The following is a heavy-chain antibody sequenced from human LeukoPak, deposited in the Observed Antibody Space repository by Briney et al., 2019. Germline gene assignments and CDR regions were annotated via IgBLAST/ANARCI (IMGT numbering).Heavy chain of an antibody. Sequence: ASVKVSCKTSGGTFSTYAISWVRQAPGKGLEWMGGFDPEDGETIYAQKFQGRVTMTEDTSTDTAYMELSSLRSEDTAVYYCATWIVVVITTVGFGHAFDIWGQGTMVTVSS. CDR3: ATWIVVVITTVGFGHAFDI. CDR1: GGTFSTYA. CDR2: FDPEDGET. D-gene: IGHD3-22*01. V-gene: IGHV1-24*01. J-gene: IGHJ3*02.